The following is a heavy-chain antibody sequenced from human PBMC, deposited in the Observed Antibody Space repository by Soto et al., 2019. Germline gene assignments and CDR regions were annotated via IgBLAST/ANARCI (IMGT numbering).Heavy chain of an antibody. CDR2: ISAYNGNT. D-gene: IGHD4-17*01. J-gene: IGHJ6*02. Sequence: PVASVKVSCKASGYTFTSYGISWVRQAPGQGLEWMGWISAYNGNTNYAQKLQDRVTMTTDTPTSTAYMELRSLRSDDTAVYYCARDRSRTTVTTNYYYGMDVWV. CDR3: ARDRSRTTVTTNYYYGMDV. CDR1: GYTFTSYG. V-gene: IGHV1-18*04.